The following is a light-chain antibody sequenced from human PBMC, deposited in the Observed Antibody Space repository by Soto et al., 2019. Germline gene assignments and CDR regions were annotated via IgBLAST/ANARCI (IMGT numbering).Light chain of an antibody. CDR1: QSVLFSSNNKNY. J-gene: IGKJ4*01. Sequence: DIVMTQSPDSLAVSLGERATINCKSSQSVLFSSNNKNYLAWYQQKPGQPPKLLIYWASTRESGVPDRFSGSGSGTDFTLTISSLQAEDVAVYHCQQYYDTPSPTFGGGTKVEIK. CDR2: WAS. CDR3: QQYYDTPSPT. V-gene: IGKV4-1*01.